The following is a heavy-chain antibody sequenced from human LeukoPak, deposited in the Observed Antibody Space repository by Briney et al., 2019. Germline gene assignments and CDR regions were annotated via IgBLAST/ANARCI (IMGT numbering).Heavy chain of an antibody. Sequence: PSETLSLTCTVSGGSISSSSYYWGWIRQPPGKGLEWIGSIYYSGSTYYNPSLKSRVTISVDTSKNQFSLKLSSVTAADTAVYYCARVNDILTGSAFDYWGQGTLVTVSS. J-gene: IGHJ4*02. CDR2: IYYSGST. V-gene: IGHV4-39*07. CDR1: GGSISSSSYY. D-gene: IGHD3-9*01. CDR3: ARVNDILTGSAFDY.